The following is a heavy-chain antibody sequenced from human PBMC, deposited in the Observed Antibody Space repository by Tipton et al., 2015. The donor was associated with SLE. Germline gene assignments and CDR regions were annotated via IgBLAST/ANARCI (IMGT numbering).Heavy chain of an antibody. Sequence: SLRLSCAASGFTFSAYWMSWVRQAPGKGLEWVANIKEDGSEKYFMGSVRGRFTISRDNAKNSLYLRMNSLRAEDTAVYYCAKDGDSSSPWAFDIWGQGTMVTVSS. V-gene: IGHV3-7*01. D-gene: IGHD3-22*01. CDR3: AKDGDSSSPWAFDI. CDR1: GFTFSAYW. J-gene: IGHJ3*02. CDR2: IKEDGSEK.